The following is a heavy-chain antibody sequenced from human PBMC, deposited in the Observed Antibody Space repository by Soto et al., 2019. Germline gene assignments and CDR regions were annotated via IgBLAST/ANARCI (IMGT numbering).Heavy chain of an antibody. D-gene: IGHD3-10*01. J-gene: IGHJ4*02. V-gene: IGHV4-39*01. Sequence: QLPLQESGPGLVKPSETLSLTCTVSTDSSSFTNSYWGWIRQPPGKGLQWIGSSSYNGGTFYNPSLKARVVISFDTSKQQASLQVTSVTAAATAVYFCARHRIEVVWRGFDFWGQVSPVNVSS. CDR3: ARHRIEVVWRGFDF. CDR1: TDSSSFTNSY. CDR2: SSYNGGT.